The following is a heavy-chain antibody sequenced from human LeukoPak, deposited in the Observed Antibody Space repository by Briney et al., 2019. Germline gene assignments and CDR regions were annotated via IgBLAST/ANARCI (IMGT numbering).Heavy chain of an antibody. Sequence: SETLSLTCAVHGGSFSGYYWSWIRQPPGKGLEWIGEINHSGSTNYNPSLKSRVTISVDTSKNQFSLKLSSVTAADTAVYYCARGCIAAAGTLGYYYMDVWGKGTTVTVSS. V-gene: IGHV4-34*01. CDR1: GGSFSGYY. D-gene: IGHD6-13*01. CDR2: INHSGST. J-gene: IGHJ6*03. CDR3: ARGCIAAAGTLGYYYMDV.